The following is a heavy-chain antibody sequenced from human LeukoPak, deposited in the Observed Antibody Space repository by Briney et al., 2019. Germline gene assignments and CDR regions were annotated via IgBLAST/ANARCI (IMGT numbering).Heavy chain of an antibody. D-gene: IGHD4-17*01. V-gene: IGHV3-30*02. J-gene: IGHJ4*02. Sequence: GGSLRLSCAASGFTFSSYGMHWVRQAPGKGLEWVAFIRYDVSNKYYADSVKGRFTISRDNSKNTLYLQMNSLRAEDTAVYYCAKDRVYGDYYFDYWGQGTLVTVSS. CDR3: AKDRVYGDYYFDY. CDR1: GFTFSSYG. CDR2: IRYDVSNK.